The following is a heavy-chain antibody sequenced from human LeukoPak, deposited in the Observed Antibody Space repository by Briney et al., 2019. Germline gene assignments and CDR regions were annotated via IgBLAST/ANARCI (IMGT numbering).Heavy chain of an antibody. D-gene: IGHD2-2*01. CDR3: AREGLDWSSTSCQQFIDY. CDR1: GYTFTSYG. CDR2: IGAYNGNT. V-gene: IGHV1-18*01. J-gene: IGHJ4*02. Sequence: GASVKVSCKASGYTFTSYGISWVRQAPGQGLEGMGWIGAYNGNTNYTQKLQGRVTMTTDTSTSTAYRELRSLRSDDTAVYYCAREGLDWSSTSCQQFIDYWGQGTLVTVSS.